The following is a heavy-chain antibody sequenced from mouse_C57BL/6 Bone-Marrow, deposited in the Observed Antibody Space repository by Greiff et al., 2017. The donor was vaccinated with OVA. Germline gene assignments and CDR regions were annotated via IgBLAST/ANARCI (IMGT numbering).Heavy chain of an antibody. D-gene: IGHD2-4*01. CDR3: ARIDDYDGGV. CDR2: INPNNGGT. Sequence: EVQLQQSGPELVKPGASVKISCKASGYTFTDYYMNWVKQSHGKSLEWIGDINPNNGGTSYNQKFKGKATLTVDKSSSTAYMELRSLTSEDSAVYYCARIDDYDGGVWGQGTLVTVSA. J-gene: IGHJ3*01. V-gene: IGHV1-26*01. CDR1: GYTFTDYY.